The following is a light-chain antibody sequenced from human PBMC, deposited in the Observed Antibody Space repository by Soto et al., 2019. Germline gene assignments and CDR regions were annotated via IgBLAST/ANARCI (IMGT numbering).Light chain of an antibody. CDR3: QQRHMWPIT. CDR2: DAY. V-gene: IGKV3-11*01. J-gene: IGKJ5*01. CDR1: QSFRGL. Sequence: EVVLTQSPVTLSLSPGESATLPCRPSQSFRGLLAWYQQKPGQAPRLLIYDAYNRATGIPPRFSGSGSGTDFTLTISSLEPEDSAVYYCQQRHMWPITFGQGTRLEIK.